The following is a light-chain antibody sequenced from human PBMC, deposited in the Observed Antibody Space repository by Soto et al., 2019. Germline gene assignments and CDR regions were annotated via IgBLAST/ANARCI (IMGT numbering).Light chain of an antibody. Sequence: EMVMTQSPVTLSVSPGESATLSCRASQSVISNLAWYQQKPGQAPRLLIYGASSRVTGIPDRFSGSGSGTDFTLTISRLEPEDFAVYYCQQYGSSPRTFGQGTKVDNK. V-gene: IGKV3-20*01. CDR2: GAS. CDR1: QSVISN. J-gene: IGKJ1*01. CDR3: QQYGSSPRT.